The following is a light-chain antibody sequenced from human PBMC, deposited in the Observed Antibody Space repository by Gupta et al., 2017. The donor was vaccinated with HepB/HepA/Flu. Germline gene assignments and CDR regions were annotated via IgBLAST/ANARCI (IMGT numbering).Light chain of an antibody. CDR2: DAS. Sequence: EIVLTQSPATLSLSLGERDTLSCRASQSVSSYLTWYQQKPGQAPRLRIYDASNRATGIPARFSGSGSGTDFTLTISSREPEDFAVYYCQQRSNWPPSITFGQGTRLEIK. V-gene: IGKV3-11*01. CDR3: QQRSNWPPSIT. CDR1: QSVSSY. J-gene: IGKJ5*01.